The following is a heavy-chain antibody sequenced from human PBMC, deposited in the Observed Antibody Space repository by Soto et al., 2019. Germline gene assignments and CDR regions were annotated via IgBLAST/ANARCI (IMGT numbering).Heavy chain of an antibody. V-gene: IGHV3-7*01. D-gene: IGHD4-17*01. CDR2: IKQDGSEK. Sequence: GGSLRLSCAASGFTFSSYWMSWVRQAPGKGLEWVANIKQDGSEKYYADSVKGRFTISRDNAKNSLYLQMNSLRAEDTAVYYCARVQFRLRSSLFDYWGQGTLVTVSS. J-gene: IGHJ4*02. CDR3: ARVQFRLRSSLFDY. CDR1: GFTFSSYW.